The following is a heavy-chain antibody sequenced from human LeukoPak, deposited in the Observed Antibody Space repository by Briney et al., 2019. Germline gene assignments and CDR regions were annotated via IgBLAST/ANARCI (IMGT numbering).Heavy chain of an antibody. Sequence: PSETLSLTCAVYGGSFSGYYWSWIRQPPGKGLEWIGEINHSGSTNYNPSLKSRVTISVDTSKNQFSLKLSSVTAADTAVYYCARGSLLSVWSGYYVNYYYYYYMDVWGKGTTVTVSS. D-gene: IGHD3-3*01. CDR3: ARGSLLSVWSGYYVNYYYYYYMDV. CDR1: GGSFSGYY. V-gene: IGHV4-34*01. J-gene: IGHJ6*03. CDR2: INHSGST.